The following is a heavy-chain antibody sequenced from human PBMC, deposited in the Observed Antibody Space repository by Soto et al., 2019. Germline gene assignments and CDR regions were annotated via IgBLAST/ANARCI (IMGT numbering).Heavy chain of an antibody. D-gene: IGHD2-21*02. CDR3: ARTTTSGGDWGAFDI. CDR2: IYHSGST. V-gene: IGHV4-30-2*01. Sequence: QLQLQESGSGLVKPSQTLSLTCAVSGGSISSGGYSWSWIRQPPGKGLEWIGYIYHSGSTYYNPSLKSRVTISVDRSKNQFSLKLSSVTAADTAVYYCARTTTSGGDWGAFDIWGQGTMVTVSS. J-gene: IGHJ3*02. CDR1: GGSISSGGYS.